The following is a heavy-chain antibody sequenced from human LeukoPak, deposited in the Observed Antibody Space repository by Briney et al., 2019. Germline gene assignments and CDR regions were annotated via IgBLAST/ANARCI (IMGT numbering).Heavy chain of an antibody. Sequence: GGSLRLSCAASGFTFSSYAMSWVRQAPGKGLEWVGRIKSKSAGGTRDYAAPVKGRFTISRDESKNTLFLQMNSLKTEDTAVYYCTTHKNYADREDHWFDPWGQGTLVTVSS. D-gene: IGHD3-16*01. J-gene: IGHJ5*02. CDR1: GFTFSSYA. CDR2: IKSKSAGGTR. CDR3: TTHKNYADREDHWFDP. V-gene: IGHV3-15*01.